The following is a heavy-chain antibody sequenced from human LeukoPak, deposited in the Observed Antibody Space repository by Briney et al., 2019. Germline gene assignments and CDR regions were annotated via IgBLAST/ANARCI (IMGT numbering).Heavy chain of an antibody. CDR1: GGSISSYY. J-gene: IGHJ5*02. CDR3: ARALWGDYDNWFDP. D-gene: IGHD3-3*01. V-gene: IGHV4-4*09. Sequence: SETLSLTCTVSGGSISSYYWSWIRQPPGKGLEWIGYMYTSENTNYNPSLKSRVTMSVDTSKNQFSLKLSSVTAADTAIYYCARALWGDYDNWFDPWGQGTLVTVSS. CDR2: MYTSENT.